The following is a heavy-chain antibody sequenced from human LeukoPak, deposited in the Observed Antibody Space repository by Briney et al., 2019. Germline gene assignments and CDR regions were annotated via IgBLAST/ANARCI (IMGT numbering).Heavy chain of an antibody. Sequence: GRSLRLSCAASGFTFSSYGMHWVRQAPGKGLEWVAVICYDGSNKYYADSVKGRFTIPRDNSKNTLYLQMISLRAEDTAVYYCAGELRTHRSAAYDAFDIGDKGKMVTVST. J-gene: IGHJ3*02. CDR3: AGELRTHRSAAYDAFDI. D-gene: IGHD1-14*01. V-gene: IGHV3-33*01. CDR1: GFTFSSYG. CDR2: ICYDGSNK.